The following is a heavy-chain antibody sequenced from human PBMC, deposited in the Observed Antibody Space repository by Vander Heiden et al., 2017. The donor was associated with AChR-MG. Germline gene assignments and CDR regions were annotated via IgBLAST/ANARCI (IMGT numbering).Heavy chain of an antibody. CDR2: ISSSGSTI. Sequence: QVQLVESGGGLVKPGGSLRLSCAASGFTFRDSYMGWIRRAPGKGLEWVSYISSSGSTIYYADSVKGRFTISRDNAKNSLYLQMNSLRAEDTAVYYCARAPRSRVRGEKTGSYFDYWGQGTLVTVSS. V-gene: IGHV3-11*01. CDR3: ARAPRSRVRGEKTGSYFDY. J-gene: IGHJ4*02. D-gene: IGHD3-10*01. CDR1: GFTFRDSY.